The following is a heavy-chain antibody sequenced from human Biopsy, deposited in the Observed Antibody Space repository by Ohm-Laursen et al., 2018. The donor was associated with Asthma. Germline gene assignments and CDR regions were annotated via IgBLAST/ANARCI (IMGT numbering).Heavy chain of an antibody. CDR2: VSYDGGVA. D-gene: IGHD3-3*01. CDR1: GFVFRSHA. Sequence: SLRLSCSASGFVFRSHAMHWVRQAPGKGLEWAAVVSYDGGVAHYADSMKGRFTISRDNAKSTLYLQMNRLRTDDTAVYYCAKRRGYSDLTDFDHWGQGTLVTVSS. V-gene: IGHV3-30*18. CDR3: AKRRGYSDLTDFDH. J-gene: IGHJ4*02.